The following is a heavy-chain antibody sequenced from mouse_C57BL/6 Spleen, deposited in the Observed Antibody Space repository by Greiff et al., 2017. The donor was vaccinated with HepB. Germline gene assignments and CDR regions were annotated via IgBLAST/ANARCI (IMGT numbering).Heavy chain of an antibody. Sequence: QVQLQQPGAELVKPGASVKLSCKASGYTFTSYWMHWVKQRPGQGLEWIGMIHPNSGSTNYNEKFKSKATLTVDTSSSTAYMQLSSLTSEDSAVDYCARGGYGNPYAMDYWGQGTSVTVSS. D-gene: IGHD2-10*02. CDR3: ARGGYGNPYAMDY. CDR2: IHPNSGST. V-gene: IGHV1-64*01. CDR1: GYTFTSYW. J-gene: IGHJ4*01.